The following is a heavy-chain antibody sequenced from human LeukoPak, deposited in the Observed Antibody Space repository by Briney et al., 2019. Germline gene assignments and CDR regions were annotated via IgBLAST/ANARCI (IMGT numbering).Heavy chain of an antibody. D-gene: IGHD3-10*01. Sequence: GGSLRLSCAASGFTFSTYSMNWVRQAPGKGLESVSGISGNGGSTYYADSVKGRFTISRDNSKSTLYLQMSSLRAEDTAVYYCAWELPRTDAFDIWGQGTLVTVSS. CDR2: ISGNGGST. CDR1: GFTFSTYS. J-gene: IGHJ3*02. V-gene: IGHV3-64D*06. CDR3: AWELPRTDAFDI.